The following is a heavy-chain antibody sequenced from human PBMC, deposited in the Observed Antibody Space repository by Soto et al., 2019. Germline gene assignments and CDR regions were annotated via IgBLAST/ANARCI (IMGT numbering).Heavy chain of an antibody. J-gene: IGHJ5*02. D-gene: IGHD4-17*01. V-gene: IGHV3-21*06. CDR1: GFTFSSYS. Sequence: PGGSLSLSCAASGFTFSSYSMKWVRQAPGKGLEWVSSISSSRRYIYYTDSVKGRFTISRDKAKNVPYLQMTRLRTEDTAVYYCASDRAYGDSEVPEFDPWGHGTQVTVSP. CDR2: ISSSRRYI. CDR3: ASDRAYGDSEVPEFDP.